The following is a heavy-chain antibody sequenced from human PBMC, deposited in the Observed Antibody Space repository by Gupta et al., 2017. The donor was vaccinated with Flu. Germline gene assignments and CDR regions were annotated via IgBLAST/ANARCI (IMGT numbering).Heavy chain of an antibody. CDR1: CFTFSDYN. CDR3: ARGSAVPGTPFDN. Sequence: EVHLVETGGGLVRPGGSLGLSCAASCFTFSDYNIIWVRQAPGKGLGWVSFISSTSTYIFYADSVKGRFTVSRDNARNSVYLQMNSLRAEDTALYCCARGSAVPGTPFDNWGQGAPVTVSS. V-gene: IGHV3-21*06. CDR2: ISSTSTYI. D-gene: IGHD1-1*01. J-gene: IGHJ4*02.